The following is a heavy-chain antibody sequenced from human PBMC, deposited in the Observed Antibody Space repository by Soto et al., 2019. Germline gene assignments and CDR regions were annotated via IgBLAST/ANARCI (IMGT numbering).Heavy chain of an antibody. CDR2: IRNNRSNK. J-gene: IGHJ6*03. CDR1: GFTFSSYS. V-gene: IGHV3-33*08. CDR3: ARDWSLTIYYMDV. Sequence: PGGSLRLSCAASGFTFSSYSMNWVRQAPGKGLEWVADIRNNRSNKYYADSVKGRFTISRDNSKNTLYLQMNSLRAEDTAVYYCARDWSLTIYYMDVWGKGTTVTVSS. D-gene: IGHD3-3*01.